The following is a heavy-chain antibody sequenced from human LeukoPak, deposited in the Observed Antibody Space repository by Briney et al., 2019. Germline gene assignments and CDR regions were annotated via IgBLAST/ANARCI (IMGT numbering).Heavy chain of an antibody. CDR2: INHSGST. CDR1: GESFSGYF. CDR3: ASRPQNSGSVDAPRGLDY. J-gene: IGHJ4*02. V-gene: IGHV4-34*01. Sequence: PSETLSLTCAVYGESFSGYFWSWIRQPPGKGLEWIGEINHSGSTKYNPSLKSRVAISVDTSKNQFSLKLNSVTAADTAVYYCASRPQNSGSVDAPRGLDYWGQGTLAPVP. D-gene: IGHD1-26*01.